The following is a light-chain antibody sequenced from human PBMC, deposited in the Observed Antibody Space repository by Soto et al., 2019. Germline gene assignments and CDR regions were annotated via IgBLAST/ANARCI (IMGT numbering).Light chain of an antibody. CDR1: QSITST. J-gene: IGKJ4*01. CDR3: QQYEKWPLA. V-gene: IGKV3-15*01. Sequence: EIVMTQFPVTLSVSPGERVILSCRASQSITSTLAWYQQKPGQAPRLLIYATSTRAADIPARFSGSGSGTEFTLTITSLQSEDFEVYYCQQYEKWPLAFGGGTRVELK. CDR2: ATS.